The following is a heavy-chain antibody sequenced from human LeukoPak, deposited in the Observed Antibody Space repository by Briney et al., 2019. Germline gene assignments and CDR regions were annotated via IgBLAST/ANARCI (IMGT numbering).Heavy chain of an antibody. V-gene: IGHV1-69*13. CDR1: GGTFSSYA. J-gene: IGHJ4*02. CDR3: ARDSGEHYGDYKQSY. CDR2: IIPIFGTA. D-gene: IGHD4-17*01. Sequence: GASVKVSCKDSGGTFSSYAISWVRQAPGQGLEWMGGIIPIFGTANYAQKFQGRVTITADESTSTAYMELSSLRSEDTAVYYCARDSGEHYGDYKQSYWGQGTLVTVSS.